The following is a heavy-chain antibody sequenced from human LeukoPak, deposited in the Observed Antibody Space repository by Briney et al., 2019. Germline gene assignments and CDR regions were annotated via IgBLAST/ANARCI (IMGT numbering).Heavy chain of an antibody. CDR1: GGSISSYY. J-gene: IGHJ4*02. V-gene: IGHV4-59*08. Sequence: SETLSLTCTVSGGSISSYYWSWMRQPPGQGLEWIGYVHSSGSTKYNASLKSRVTISVDTSKNQFSLKLSSVTAADTAVYYCARGYRSDWHGELGYWGQGTLVTVSS. CDR3: ARGYRSDWHGELGY. CDR2: VHSSGST. D-gene: IGHD6-19*01.